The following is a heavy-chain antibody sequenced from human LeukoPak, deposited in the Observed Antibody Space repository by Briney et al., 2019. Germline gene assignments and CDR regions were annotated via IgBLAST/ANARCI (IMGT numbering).Heavy chain of an antibody. J-gene: IGHJ4*02. CDR3: AIHTSDSSGYFSY. D-gene: IGHD3-22*01. CDR1: GYTFSSCA. CDR2: IDTKTGNP. V-gene: IGHV7-4-1*02. Sequence: ASVKVSCTASGYTFSSCAINWVRQAPGQGLEYMGWIDTKTGNPTYAQGFTGRFVFSLDTSVSTAYLQISSLKAEDTAVYYCAIHTSDSSGYFSYWGQGALVTVSS.